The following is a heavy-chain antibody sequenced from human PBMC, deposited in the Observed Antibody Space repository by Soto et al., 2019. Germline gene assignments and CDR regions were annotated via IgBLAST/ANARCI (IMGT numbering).Heavy chain of an antibody. V-gene: IGHV3-74*01. CDR2: IETDGSST. D-gene: IGHD2-2*01. Sequence: GGSLRLSCAASGFTFSSHWMHWVRQAPGKGLVWVARIETDGSSTTYADSVKGRFTISRDNAKNTLYLQMNSLRAEDTALYYCTRDMPHNWLDPWGQGTLVTVSS. CDR3: TRDMPHNWLDP. J-gene: IGHJ5*02. CDR1: GFTFSSHW.